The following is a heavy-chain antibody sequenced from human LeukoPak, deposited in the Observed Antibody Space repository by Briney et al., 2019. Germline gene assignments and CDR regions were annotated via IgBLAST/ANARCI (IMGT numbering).Heavy chain of an antibody. CDR2: IYYSGST. CDR3: ARGPSGSYYGMDV. J-gene: IGHJ6*02. V-gene: IGHV4-61*08. Sequence: SETLSLTCAVSGGSISSGGYSWSWIRQPPGKGLEWIGYIYYSGSTNYNPSLKSRVTISVDTSKNQFSLKLNSVTAADTAVYYCARGPSGSYYGMDVWGQGTTVTVSS. D-gene: IGHD1-26*01. CDR1: GGSISSGGYS.